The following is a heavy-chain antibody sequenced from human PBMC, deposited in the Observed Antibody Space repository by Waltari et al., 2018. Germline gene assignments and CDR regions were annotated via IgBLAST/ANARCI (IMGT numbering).Heavy chain of an antibody. CDR1: GFTFSSFA. Sequence: QVHLVESGGGVVQPGRSLRLSCAASGFTFSSFAMHWVRQAPGKGLEWVTVMSDDGSEKYYADSVKGRFTISRDNSKNTLYLQMDSLTTEDTAVYFCARDPSAAAGGRAAAGRFDYWGQGTLVTVSS. V-gene: IGHV3-30*04. CDR3: ARDPSAAAGGRAAAGRFDY. CDR2: MSDDGSEK. J-gene: IGHJ4*02. D-gene: IGHD6-13*01.